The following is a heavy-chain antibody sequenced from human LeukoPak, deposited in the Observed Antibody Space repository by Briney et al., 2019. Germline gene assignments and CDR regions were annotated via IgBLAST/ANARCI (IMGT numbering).Heavy chain of an antibody. D-gene: IGHD3-16*01. CDR1: GFTFSDSW. CDR3: ATYTHWVAGDV. V-gene: IGHV3-7*01. CDR2: MNQDGSEK. J-gene: IGHJ6*02. Sequence: GESLRLSCAASGFTFSDSWMSWVRQAPGEGLEWVANMNQDGSEKDYVDSVKGRFTISRDNARNSLYLQMSSLRAEDTAVYYCATYTHWVAGDVWGQGTTVTVSS.